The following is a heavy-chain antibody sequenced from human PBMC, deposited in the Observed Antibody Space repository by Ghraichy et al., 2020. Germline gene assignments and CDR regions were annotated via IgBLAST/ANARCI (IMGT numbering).Heavy chain of an antibody. CDR1: GDSISSYY. J-gene: IGHJ6*02. CDR2: IYYSGST. D-gene: IGHD6-13*01. CDR3: ARDRPEIAATGDIYYYGMDV. V-gene: IGHV4-59*01. Sequence: SETLSLTCTVSGDSISSYYWSWIRQPPGKGLEWIGYIYYSGSTNYNPSLKSRVTISVDTSKNHFSLKLSSVTAADTAVYYCARDRPEIAATGDIYYYGMDVWGQGTTVIVSS.